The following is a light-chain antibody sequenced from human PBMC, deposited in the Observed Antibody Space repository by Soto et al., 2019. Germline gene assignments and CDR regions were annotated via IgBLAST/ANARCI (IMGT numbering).Light chain of an antibody. CDR3: QQSYDTPLNGPT. V-gene: IGKV1-39*01. CDR2: AAS. J-gene: IGKJ2*01. Sequence: DIQMTQSPSSLSGSVGDRVTITCRASQSIGNYLNWYQQKPGKAPKLLIYAASSLQSGVPSRFSGSGPGTHFTLTISSLPPEDFSTYYCQQSYDTPLNGPTFGHGPKLEIK. CDR1: QSIGNY.